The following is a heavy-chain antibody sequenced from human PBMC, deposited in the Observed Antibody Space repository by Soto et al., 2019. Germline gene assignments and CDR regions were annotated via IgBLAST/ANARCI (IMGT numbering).Heavy chain of an antibody. J-gene: IGHJ6*02. Sequence: SVKVSCKASGDTFSSYSISWVRQAPGQGLEWMGGIVPIFGTTVYAPRLQGRVTITADGPTSTSYMELSGLRFEDTAIYYCAPNSLGGGSQRDVWGQGTTVTVS. CDR1: GDTFSSYS. CDR2: IVPIFGTT. V-gene: IGHV1-69*13. CDR3: APNSLGGGSQRDV. D-gene: IGHD3-10*01.